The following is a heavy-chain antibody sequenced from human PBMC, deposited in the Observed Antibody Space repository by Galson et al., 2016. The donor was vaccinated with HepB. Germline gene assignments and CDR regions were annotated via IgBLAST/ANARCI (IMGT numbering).Heavy chain of an antibody. J-gene: IGHJ4*02. D-gene: IGHD1-26*01. CDR1: GFTFSDYY. Sequence: SLRLSCAASGFTFSDYYMTWIRQAPGKGLQWVSYISGSSSFTNYADSVRGRFTISRDNAFNSLFWQMDSLRAEDTALYYCVRANQVGSREVELDYWGQGTLVTVSS. CDR2: ISGSSSFT. V-gene: IGHV3-11*06. CDR3: VRANQVGSREVELDY.